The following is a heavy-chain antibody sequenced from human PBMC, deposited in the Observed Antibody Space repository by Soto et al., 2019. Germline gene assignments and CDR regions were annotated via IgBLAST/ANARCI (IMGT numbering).Heavy chain of an antibody. CDR2: IYYSGST. V-gene: IGHV4-59*01. CDR1: GGSISSYY. Sequence: SETLSLTCTVSGGSISSYYWSWIRQPPGKGLEWIGYIYYSGSTNYNPSLKSRVTISVDTSKNQFSLKLSSVTAADTAVYYCARSTVTRDYYYYYYMDVWGKGTTVTVSS. CDR3: ARSTVTRDYYYYYYMDV. D-gene: IGHD4-17*01. J-gene: IGHJ6*03.